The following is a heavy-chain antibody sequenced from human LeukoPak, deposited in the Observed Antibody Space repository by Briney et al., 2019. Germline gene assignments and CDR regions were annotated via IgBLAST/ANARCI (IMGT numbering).Heavy chain of an antibody. CDR1: GYTLTELS. J-gene: IGHJ3*02. V-gene: IGHV1-24*01. CDR3: LTPSQVMAFDI. Sequence: ASVKVSCKVSGYTLTELSMHWVRQAPGKGLEWMGGFDPEDGETIYAQKFQGRVTMTEDTSTDTAYMELGSLRSEDTAVYYCLTPSQVMAFDIWGQGTMVTVSS. CDR2: FDPEDGET.